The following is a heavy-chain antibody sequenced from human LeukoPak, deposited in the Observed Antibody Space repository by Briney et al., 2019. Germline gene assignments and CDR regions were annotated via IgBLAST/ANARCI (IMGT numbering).Heavy chain of an antibody. CDR3: AKARGATSFDY. D-gene: IGHD1-26*01. CDR2: ISGSGGAT. CDR1: GFTFNTYG. J-gene: IGHJ4*02. Sequence: GGSLRLSCAASGFTFNTYGMSWVRQAPGKGLEWVSGISGSGGATYYADSVKGRFTVSRDNAKNSLYLQMNSLRAEDTAVYYCAKARGATSFDYWGQGSLVTVSS. V-gene: IGHV3-23*01.